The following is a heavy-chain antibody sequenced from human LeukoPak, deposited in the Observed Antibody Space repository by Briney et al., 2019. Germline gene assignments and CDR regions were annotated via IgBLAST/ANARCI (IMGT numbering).Heavy chain of an antibody. CDR1: GFTFSSYG. CDR3: ARDASAGYCSGGSCYSGVPFDI. D-gene: IGHD2-15*01. J-gene: IGHJ3*02. Sequence: GGSLRLSCAASGFTFSSYGMHWVRQAPGKGLEWVAVISFDGNNKYYADSVKGRFTISRDNSKNSLYLQMNSLRAEDTAVYYCARDASAGYCSGGSCYSGVPFDIWGQGTMVTVSS. V-gene: IGHV3-30*03. CDR2: ISFDGNNK.